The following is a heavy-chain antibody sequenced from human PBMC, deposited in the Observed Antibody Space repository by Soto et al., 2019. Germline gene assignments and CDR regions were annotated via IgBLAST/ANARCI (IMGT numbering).Heavy chain of an antibody. CDR2: INPSGGST. V-gene: IGHV1-46*01. Sequence: QVQLVQSGAEVKKPGASVKVSCKASGYTFTSYYMHWVRQAPGQGLEWMGIINPSGGSTSYAQKFPGKVTMTRDTATSTVYLELSSLRSEDTAVYYCSSLPSGYDVVNYYGMDVWGQGTTVTVSS. CDR1: GYTFTSYY. J-gene: IGHJ6*02. D-gene: IGHD5-12*01. CDR3: SSLPSGYDVVNYYGMDV.